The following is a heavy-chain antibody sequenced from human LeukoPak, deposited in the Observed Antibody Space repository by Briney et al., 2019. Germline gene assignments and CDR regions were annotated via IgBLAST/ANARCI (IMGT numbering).Heavy chain of an antibody. Sequence: ASVKVSCMASGYTFTSYGISWVRQAPGQGLEWMGWINPNSGGTNYAQKFQGRVTMTRDTSISTAYMELSRLRSDDTVVYYCARGSGYFDWLLPIDYWGQGTLVTVSS. CDR2: INPNSGGT. CDR1: GYTFTSYG. D-gene: IGHD3-9*01. J-gene: IGHJ4*02. CDR3: ARGSGYFDWLLPIDY. V-gene: IGHV1-2*02.